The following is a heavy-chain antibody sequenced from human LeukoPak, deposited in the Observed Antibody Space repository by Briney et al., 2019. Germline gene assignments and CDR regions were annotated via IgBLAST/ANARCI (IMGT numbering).Heavy chain of an antibody. V-gene: IGHV1-18*01. CDR1: GYTFTIYS. CDR3: ARVRGYCSSASCGMAV. Sequence: ASVKVSCKTSGYTFTIYSLSWVRQAPGQGLEWVGWISPHNGNTSYAQKFQGRVTMTTDTSTNTAYMELRRLRSDDTAVYYCARVRGYCSSASCGMAVWGQGTTVTVSS. CDR2: ISPHNGNT. D-gene: IGHD2-15*01. J-gene: IGHJ6*02.